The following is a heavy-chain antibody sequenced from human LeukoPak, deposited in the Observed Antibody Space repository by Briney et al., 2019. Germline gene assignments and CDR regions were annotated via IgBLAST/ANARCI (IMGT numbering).Heavy chain of an antibody. CDR2: ISYDGSNK. Sequence: PGESLRLSCAVSGFTFSGYGMHWVRQTPGKGLEWVAVISYDGSNKYYADSVKRRFTISRDNSKHTMYLQMNSLRAEDTAMYYCAKDGSGLTYYFDQWGQGTLVTVSS. CDR1: GFTFSGYG. D-gene: IGHD5-12*01. V-gene: IGHV3-30*18. CDR3: AKDGSGLTYYFDQ. J-gene: IGHJ4*02.